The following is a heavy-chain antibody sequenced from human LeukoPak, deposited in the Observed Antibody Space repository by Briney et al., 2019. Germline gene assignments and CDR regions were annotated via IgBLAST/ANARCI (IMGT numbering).Heavy chain of an antibody. J-gene: IGHJ5*02. CDR3: ASYSGYDPGNWFDP. V-gene: IGHV1-8*03. D-gene: IGHD5-12*01. CDR1: GYTFTSYD. Sequence: RASVKVSCKASGYTFTSYDINWVRQATGQGLEWMGWMNPNSGNTGYAQKFQGRVTITRNTSISTAYMELSSLRSEDTAVYYCASYSGYDPGNWFDPWGQGTLVTVSS. CDR2: MNPNSGNT.